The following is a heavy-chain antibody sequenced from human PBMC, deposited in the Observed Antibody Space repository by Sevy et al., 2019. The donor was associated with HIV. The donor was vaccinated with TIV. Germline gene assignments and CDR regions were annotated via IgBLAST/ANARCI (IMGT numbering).Heavy chain of an antibody. D-gene: IGHD4-17*01. CDR1: GFTFSSSI. Sequence: GGSLRLSCAASGFTFSSSIINWVRQAPGKGLEWVSSISGTGGTRYYADSVKGRFTISRDNAKNSLYLQMHSLRDEDTAVYYCARSDYGDYVGWFDPWGQGTLVTVSS. J-gene: IGHJ5*02. CDR3: ARSDYGDYVGWFDP. CDR2: ISGTGGTR. V-gene: IGHV3-48*02.